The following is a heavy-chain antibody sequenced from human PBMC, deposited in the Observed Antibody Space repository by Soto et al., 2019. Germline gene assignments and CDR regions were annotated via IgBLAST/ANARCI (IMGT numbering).Heavy chain of an antibody. CDR2: INPSGGST. CDR3: ATAAHTSAIDY. D-gene: IGHD6-6*01. Sequence: SVKVSCKASGYTFTSHYIHWVRQAPGQGLEWMGIINPSGGSTSYAQKFQGRVTITADTSTSTVYMELSSLKSEDTAVYYCATAAHTSAIDYWGQGTLVPVSS. CDR1: GYTFTSHY. V-gene: IGHV1-46*01. J-gene: IGHJ4*02.